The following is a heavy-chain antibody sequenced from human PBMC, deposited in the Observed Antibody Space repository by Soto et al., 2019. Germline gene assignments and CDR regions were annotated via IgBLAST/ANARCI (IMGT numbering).Heavy chain of an antibody. Sequence: GGSLRLSCAASGFSVSSSHMIWVRQAPGKGLEWVSVIYSGGATYYAVSVKGRFTISRDRSKNTVYLQMDGLRTEDTAVYHCAKDLLMVRGVFYYYYGMDVWGQGTTVTVSS. CDR3: AKDLLMVRGVFYYYYGMDV. CDR1: GFSVSSSH. V-gene: IGHV3-53*01. D-gene: IGHD3-10*01. J-gene: IGHJ6*02. CDR2: IYSGGAT.